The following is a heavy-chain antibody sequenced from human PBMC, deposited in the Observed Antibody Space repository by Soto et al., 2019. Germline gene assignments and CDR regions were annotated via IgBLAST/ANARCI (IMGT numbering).Heavy chain of an antibody. CDR2: IYYSGST. CDR3: ARTDYDILTGYYNVLYFDY. Sequence: SETLSLTCTVSGGSISSSSYYWGWIRQPPGKGLEWIGSIYYSGSTYYNPSLKSRVTISVDTSKNQFSLKLSSVTAADTAVYYCARTDYDILTGYYNVLYFDYWGQGTLVTVSS. V-gene: IGHV4-39*01. J-gene: IGHJ4*02. CDR1: GGSISSSSYY. D-gene: IGHD3-9*01.